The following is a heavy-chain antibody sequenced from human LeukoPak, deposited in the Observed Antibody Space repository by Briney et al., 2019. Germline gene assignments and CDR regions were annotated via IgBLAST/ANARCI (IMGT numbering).Heavy chain of an antibody. CDR1: GYTFTGYY. CDR3: ARIQYQLLLAMDY. CDR2: INPSSGGT. Sequence: ASVKVSRKASGYTFTGYYMHWVRQAPGQGLEWMGWINPSSGGTNYAQKFQGRVSMTRDTSISTAYMELSRLRSDDTAVYYCARIQYQLLLAMDYWGQGTLVTVSS. D-gene: IGHD2-2*01. J-gene: IGHJ4*02. V-gene: IGHV1-2*02.